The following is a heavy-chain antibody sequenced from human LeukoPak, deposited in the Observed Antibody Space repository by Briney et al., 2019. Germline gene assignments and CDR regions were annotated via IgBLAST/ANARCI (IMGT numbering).Heavy chain of an antibody. CDR3: AKGGSPGYFYYMDV. J-gene: IGHJ6*03. CDR2: ISSSSSSI. D-gene: IGHD1-26*01. V-gene: IGHV3-21*04. CDR1: GFTFSRYT. Sequence: PGGSLRLSCAASGFTFSRYTMNWVRQAPGKGLEWVSSISSSSSSIYYADSVKGRFTISRDNAKNSLYLQMNSLRPEDMAFYYCAKGGSPGYFYYMDVWGKGTMVIVSS.